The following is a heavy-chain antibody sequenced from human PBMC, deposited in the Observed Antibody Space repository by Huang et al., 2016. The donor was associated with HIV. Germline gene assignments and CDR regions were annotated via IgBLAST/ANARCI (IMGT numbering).Heavy chain of an antibody. CDR1: GGTFNTLA. J-gene: IGHJ3*01. CDR2: RVPVMSAT. CDR3: AREGETWYGRPTAAFEV. D-gene: IGHD6-13*01. Sequence: VQLTQSGPEVKRPGSSVSVACTASGGTFNTLAFNWVRQAPGQGLEDVWGRVPVMSATNYAQRFRDRVTMSAEKSSRTVYLEVRGLSMADTAVFYCAREGETWYGRPTAAFEVGGQGTTVTVSS. V-gene: IGHV1-69*14.